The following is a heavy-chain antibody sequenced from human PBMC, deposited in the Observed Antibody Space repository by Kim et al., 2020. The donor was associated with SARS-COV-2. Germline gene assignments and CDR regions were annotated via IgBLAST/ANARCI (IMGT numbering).Heavy chain of an antibody. CDR1: GFTFSSYW. CDR3: ARARYFGSVSPYGVDV. CDR2: IKKDGSEN. V-gene: IGHV3-7*03. D-gene: IGHD3-10*01. Sequence: GGSLRLSCAASGFTFSSYWMNWVRQAPGKGLEWVANIKKDGSENSYVDSVKGRFTISRDNAKNSLYLQMNNLRVEDTAVYYCARARYFGSVSPYGVDVWGQGTTVTVSS. J-gene: IGHJ6*02.